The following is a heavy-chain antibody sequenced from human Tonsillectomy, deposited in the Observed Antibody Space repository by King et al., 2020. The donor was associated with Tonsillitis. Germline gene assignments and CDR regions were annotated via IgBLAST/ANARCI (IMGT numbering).Heavy chain of an antibody. D-gene: IGHD6-13*01. V-gene: IGHV3-21*01. Sequence: EVQLVESGGGLVKPGGSLRLSCAASGFTFSSYSMNWVRQAPGKGLEWVSSISSSSSYIYYADSVKGRFTISRDNAKNSLYLQMHSLRAEDTALYYCARLAQQLVLVETYFDYWGQGTLVTVSS. CDR2: ISSSSSYI. J-gene: IGHJ4*02. CDR3: ARLAQQLVLVETYFDY. CDR1: GFTFSSYS.